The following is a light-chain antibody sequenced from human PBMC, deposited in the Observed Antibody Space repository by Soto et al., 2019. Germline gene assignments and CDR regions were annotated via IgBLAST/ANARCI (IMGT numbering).Light chain of an antibody. V-gene: IGLV2-14*01. Sequence: QSALTQPASVSGSPGQSITISCTGTSSDVGGYNYVSWYQQHPRKAPKLMIYDVSNRPSGVSNRFSGSKSGNTASLTISGLQAEDEADYYCSSYTSSTNVVFGGGTKLTGL. CDR1: SSDVGGYNY. CDR2: DVS. CDR3: SSYTSSTNVV. J-gene: IGLJ2*01.